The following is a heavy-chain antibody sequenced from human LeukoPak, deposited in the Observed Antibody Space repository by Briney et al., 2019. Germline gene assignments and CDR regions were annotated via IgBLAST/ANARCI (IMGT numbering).Heavy chain of an antibody. D-gene: IGHD6-13*01. CDR2: TYYRSKWYN. J-gene: IGHJ4*02. Sequence: SQTLSLTCAISGDSVSSNSAAWNWIRQSPSRGLEWLGRTYYRSKWYNDYAVSVKSRITINLDTSKNQSSLQLNSVTPEDTAVYYCARAGAAAGTLHYFDYWGQGTLVTVSS. CDR1: GDSVSSNSAA. CDR3: ARAGAAAGTLHYFDY. V-gene: IGHV6-1*01.